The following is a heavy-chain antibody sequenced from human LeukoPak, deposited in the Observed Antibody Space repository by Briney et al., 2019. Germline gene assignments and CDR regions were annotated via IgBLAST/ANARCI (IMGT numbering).Heavy chain of an antibody. CDR3: ARESPVVPSASDAFGI. J-gene: IGHJ3*02. D-gene: IGHD2-2*01. CDR2: TWSDGSNK. CDR1: GFTFSRYG. V-gene: IGHV3-33*08. Sequence: GRSLRLSCAGSGFTFSRYGMHWVRQAPGKGLEWVAVTWSDGSNKFYADSVKGRFTISRDNSKNTLYLQMNSLRAEDTAVYYCARESPVVPSASDAFGIWGQGTMVTVSS.